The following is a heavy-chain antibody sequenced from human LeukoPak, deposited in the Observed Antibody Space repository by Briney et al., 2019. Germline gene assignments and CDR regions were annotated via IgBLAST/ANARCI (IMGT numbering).Heavy chain of an antibody. D-gene: IGHD3-22*01. V-gene: IGHV1-69*01. CDR2: IIPIFGTA. J-gene: IGHJ4*02. Sequence: GSSVKVSCKASGGTFSSYAISWVRQAPRQGLEWMGGIIPIFGTANYAQKFQGRVTITADESTSTAYMELSSLRSEDTAVYYCASYRVNYYDSSGYYYDYWGQGTLVTVSS. CDR1: GGTFSSYA. CDR3: ASYRVNYYDSSGYYYDY.